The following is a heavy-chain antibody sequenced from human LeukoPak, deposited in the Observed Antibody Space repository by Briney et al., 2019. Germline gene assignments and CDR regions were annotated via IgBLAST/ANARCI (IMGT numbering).Heavy chain of an antibody. J-gene: IGHJ1*01. CDR2: ISGSGGST. Sequence: ETLSLTCTVSGGSISSSSYYWGWIRQPPGKGLEWVSAISGSGGSTYYADSVKGRFTSSRDNSKNTLYLQMNSLRAEDTAVYYCANPPVYDSSGYYGEYFQHWGQGTLVTVSS. CDR3: ANPPVYDSSGYYGEYFQH. D-gene: IGHD3-22*01. V-gene: IGHV3-23*01. CDR1: GGSISSSSYY.